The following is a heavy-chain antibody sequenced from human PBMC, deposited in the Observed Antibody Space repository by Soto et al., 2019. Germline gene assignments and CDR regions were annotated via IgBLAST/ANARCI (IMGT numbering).Heavy chain of an antibody. D-gene: IGHD1-26*01. Sequence: ETLSLTCAVYGGSFSGYYWSWIRQPPGKGLEWIGEINHSGSTNYNPSLKSRVTISVDTSKNQFSLKLSSVTAADRAVYYCVRGRWELRFDKWGQGTLVTVSS. V-gene: IGHV4-34*01. CDR1: GGSFSGYY. J-gene: IGHJ4*02. CDR3: VRGRWELRFDK. CDR2: INHSGST.